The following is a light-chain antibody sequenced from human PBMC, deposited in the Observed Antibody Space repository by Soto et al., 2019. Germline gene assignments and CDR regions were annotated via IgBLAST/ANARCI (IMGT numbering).Light chain of an antibody. CDR2: SAS. Sequence: IQLTQSPSSLSASVGDRVTITCQASRGISSYLAWYQQKPGKAPKLLVYSASTLQSGVPSRFSGSGSGPDFTLTISSLQPEDSATYFCQQLNSYPQTFGQGTRLAI. V-gene: IGKV1-9*01. J-gene: IGKJ5*01. CDR1: RGISSY. CDR3: QQLNSYPQT.